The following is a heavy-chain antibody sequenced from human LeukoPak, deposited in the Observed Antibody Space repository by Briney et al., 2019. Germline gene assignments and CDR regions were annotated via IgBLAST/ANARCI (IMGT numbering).Heavy chain of an antibody. CDR3: ARDNWVDC. J-gene: IGHJ5*01. CDR1: GFRFSDYY. CDR2: IDSSGSMI. Sequence: GGSLRLSCAASGFRFSDYYMTWIRQAPGKGLEWVSHIDSSGSMIYYADSVKGRFTISRDNAKNSLYLQMNSLKVEDTARYYCARDNWVDCWGQGTLVTVSS. V-gene: IGHV3-11*01.